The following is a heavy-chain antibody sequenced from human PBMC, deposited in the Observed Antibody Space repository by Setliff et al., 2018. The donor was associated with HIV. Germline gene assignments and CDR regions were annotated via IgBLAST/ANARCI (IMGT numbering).Heavy chain of an antibody. CDR3: ARDSFDTSGPPYFHH. V-gene: IGHV1-18*01. Sequence: GASVKVSCKASGYNFTNYGITWVRQAPGQGLEWMGWISGYSGNTNYAQKVQVRVTMTTDTSTSTAHMEVRSLRFDDTAVYYCARDSFDTSGPPYFHHWGQGTLVTVSS. CDR2: ISGYSGNT. CDR1: GYNFTNYG. J-gene: IGHJ1*01. D-gene: IGHD3-22*01.